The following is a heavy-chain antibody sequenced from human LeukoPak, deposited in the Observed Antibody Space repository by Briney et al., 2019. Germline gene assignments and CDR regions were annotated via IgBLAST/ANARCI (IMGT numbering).Heavy chain of an antibody. D-gene: IGHD6-13*01. CDR2: ISSSGSSI. CDR3: AKLASFYYYYMDV. V-gene: IGHV3-48*03. Sequence: GGSLRLSCAASGFTFSSYEMNWVRQAPGKGLEWVSYISSSGSSIYYADSVKGRFTISRDNAKNSLYLQMNSLRAEDTAVYYCAKLASFYYYYMDVWGKGTTATVSS. CDR1: GFTFSSYE. J-gene: IGHJ6*03.